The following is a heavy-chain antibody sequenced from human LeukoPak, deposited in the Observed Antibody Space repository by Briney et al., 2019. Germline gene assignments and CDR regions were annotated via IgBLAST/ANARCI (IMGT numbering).Heavy chain of an antibody. Sequence: SCAASGFTFSSYGMHWVRQAPGKGLEWVAVISYDGSNKYYADSVKGRFTISRDNSKNTLYLQMNSLRAEDTAVYYCAKDRISGWNVFDYWGQGTLVTVSS. CDR2: ISYDGSNK. CDR3: AKDRISGWNVFDY. V-gene: IGHV3-30*18. CDR1: GFTFSSYG. J-gene: IGHJ4*02. D-gene: IGHD6-19*01.